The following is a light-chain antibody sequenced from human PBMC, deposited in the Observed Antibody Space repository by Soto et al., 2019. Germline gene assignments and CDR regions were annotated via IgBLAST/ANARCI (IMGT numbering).Light chain of an antibody. CDR1: SSDVGGYNY. CDR2: DVS. CDR3: CSYAGSYTWV. V-gene: IGLV2-11*01. J-gene: IGLJ3*02. Sequence: QAVVTQPRSVSGSPRQSVTISCTGTSSDVGGYNYVSWYQQHPGKAPKLMIYDVSKRPSGVPDRFSGSKSGNTASLTISGLQAEDEADYYCCSYAGSYTWVFGGGTKLTVL.